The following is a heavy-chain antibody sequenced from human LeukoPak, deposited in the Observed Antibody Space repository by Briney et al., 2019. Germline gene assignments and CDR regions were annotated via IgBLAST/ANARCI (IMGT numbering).Heavy chain of an antibody. D-gene: IGHD6-19*01. CDR3: ARRIAVAGTYWFDP. CDR1: GYSISSGYY. CDR2: IYHSGST. V-gene: IGHV4-38-2*02. J-gene: IGHJ5*02. Sequence: SETLSLTCTVSGYSISSGYYWGWIRQPPGKGLEWIGSIYHSGSTYYNPSLKSRVTISVDTSKNQFSLKLSSVTAADTAVYYCARRIAVAGTYWFDPWGQGTLVTVSS.